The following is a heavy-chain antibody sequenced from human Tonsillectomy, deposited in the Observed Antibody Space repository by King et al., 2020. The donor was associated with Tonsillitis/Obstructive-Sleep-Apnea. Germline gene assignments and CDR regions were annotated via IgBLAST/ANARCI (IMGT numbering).Heavy chain of an antibody. V-gene: IGHV1-24*01. J-gene: IGHJ4*02. D-gene: IGHD2-15*01. Sequence: VQLVQSGAEVKKPGASVKVSCKVSGYTLTELSMHWVRQAPGKGLEWMGGFHPEAGETIYAQKFQGRDTMTEDTSTDTAYMELSSLRAEDMAVYYCATTLRVVVVAAAFDYWGQGTLVTVSS. CDR1: GYTLTELS. CDR3: ATTLRVVVVAAAFDY. CDR2: FHPEAGET.